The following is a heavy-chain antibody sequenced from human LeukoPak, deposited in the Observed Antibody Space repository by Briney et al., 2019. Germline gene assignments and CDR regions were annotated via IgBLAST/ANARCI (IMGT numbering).Heavy chain of an antibody. J-gene: IGHJ4*02. CDR3: ARGSTPCIQLDY. V-gene: IGHV4-31*03. Sequence: PSQTLSLTCTVSGGSISSGGYYWSWIRQHPGKGLEWIGYIYYSGSTYYNPSLKSRVTISVDTSKNQFSLKLSSVTAADTAVYYCARGSTPCIQLDYWGQGTLVTVSP. CDR2: IYYSGST. CDR1: GGSISSGGYY. D-gene: IGHD5-18*01.